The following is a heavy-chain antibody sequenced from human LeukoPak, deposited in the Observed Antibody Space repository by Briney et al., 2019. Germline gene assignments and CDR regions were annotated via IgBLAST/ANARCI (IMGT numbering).Heavy chain of an antibody. J-gene: IGHJ3*02. CDR1: GGSISSYY. CDR2: IYHGGTT. CDR3: ARHYHQGALAI. V-gene: IGHV4-59*08. Sequence: SETLSLTCTVSGGSISSYYGSWIRQPPGKGLEWIGYIYHGGTTNYNPSLKRRVTISAYTAKNQFSLRLTSVTAADTAVYYCARHYHQGALAIWGQGTMVVVSP. D-gene: IGHD3-16*02.